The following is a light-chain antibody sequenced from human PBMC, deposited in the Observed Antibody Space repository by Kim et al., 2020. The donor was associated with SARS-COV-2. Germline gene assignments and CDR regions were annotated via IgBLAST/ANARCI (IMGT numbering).Light chain of an antibody. CDR1: QSVNNW. V-gene: IGKV1-5*03. Sequence: DIQMTQSHSTLYASVGDRVTITCRASQSVNNWLAWYQQKPGKAPKLLIYEVSRLQNGVPSRFRGSGSGTDFTLTISNLQPDDFATYYCLQHDTYSTFGQGTKVDIK. CDR3: LQHDTYST. J-gene: IGKJ1*01. CDR2: EVS.